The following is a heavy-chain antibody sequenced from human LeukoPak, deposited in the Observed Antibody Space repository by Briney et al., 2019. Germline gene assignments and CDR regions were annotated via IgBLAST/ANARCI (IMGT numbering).Heavy chain of an antibody. CDR1: GYSFTSYW. J-gene: IGHJ4*02. D-gene: IGHD6-13*01. CDR2: IYPGDSDT. Sequence: SGESLKISCKGSGYSFTSYWIGWVRQMPGKGLEWMGIIYPGDSDTRYSPSFQGQVTISADKSISTAYLQWSSLKAPDTAMYYCAVTLAAAGTYYFDYWGQGTLVTVSS. V-gene: IGHV5-51*01. CDR3: AVTLAAAGTYYFDY.